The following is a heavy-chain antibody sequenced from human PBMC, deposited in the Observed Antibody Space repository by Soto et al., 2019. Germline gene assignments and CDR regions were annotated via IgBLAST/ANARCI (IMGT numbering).Heavy chain of an antibody. CDR2: ISGSGGST. V-gene: IGHV3-23*01. CDR3: AKHPGYQLLTYLDY. D-gene: IGHD2-2*01. J-gene: IGHJ4*02. Sequence: GGSLRLSCAASGFTFSSYAMSWVRQAPGKGLEWVSAISGSGGSTYYADSVKGRFTISRDNSKNTLYLQMNSLRAEDTAVYYCAKHPGYQLLTYLDYWGQGTLVTVSS. CDR1: GFTFSSYA.